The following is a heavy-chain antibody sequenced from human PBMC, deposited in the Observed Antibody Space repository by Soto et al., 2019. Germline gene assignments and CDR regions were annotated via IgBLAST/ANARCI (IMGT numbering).Heavy chain of an antibody. CDR2: IYYGGSI. CDR3: SRGRKWFDH. V-gene: IGHV4-39*02. Sequence: SETLSLTCTVAGGSISSNSYYWGWIRQPPGQGLEWIWSIYYGGSIYYNPSLPSRVPLSVDTSHNHYSLRLSSVTAADPAVYSCSRGRKWFDHRGQGTVVTV. J-gene: IGHJ5*02. CDR1: GGSISSNSYY.